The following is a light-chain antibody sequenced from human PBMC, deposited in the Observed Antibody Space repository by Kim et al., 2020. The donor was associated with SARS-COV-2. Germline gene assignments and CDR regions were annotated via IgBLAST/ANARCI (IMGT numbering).Light chain of an antibody. CDR3: QQYNNWPSWT. Sequence: EIVMTQSPATLSVSPGERATLSCRVSQSVSSNLAWYQQKPGQAPRLLIYGASTSATGIPARFSGSGSWTEFTLTISSLQSEDFAVYYCQQYNNWPSWTFGQGTKVDIK. CDR1: QSVSSN. J-gene: IGKJ1*01. CDR2: GAS. V-gene: IGKV3-15*01.